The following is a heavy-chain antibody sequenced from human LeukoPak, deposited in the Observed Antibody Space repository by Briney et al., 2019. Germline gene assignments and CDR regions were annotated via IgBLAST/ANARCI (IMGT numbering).Heavy chain of an antibody. CDR3: ARWPSFDDFWSGQRNYGMDV. V-gene: IGHV1-8*02. J-gene: IGHJ6*02. Sequence: ASVTVSCKASGYTFTSNYIHWVRQATGQGLEWMGWMNPNSGNTGYAQKFQGRVTMTRNTSISTAYMELGSLRSEDTAVYYCARWPSFDDFWSGQRNYGMDVWGQGTTVTVSS. D-gene: IGHD3-3*01. CDR2: MNPNSGNT. CDR1: GYTFTSNY.